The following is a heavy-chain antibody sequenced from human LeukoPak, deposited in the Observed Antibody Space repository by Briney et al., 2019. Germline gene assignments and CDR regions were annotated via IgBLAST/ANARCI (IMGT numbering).Heavy chain of an antibody. D-gene: IGHD2-8*01. CDR2: LSNDGSNK. J-gene: IGHJ3*02. CDR1: GFTFSNYA. CDR3: ARDTGVDI. V-gene: IGHV3-30-3*01. Sequence: GGSLRLSCAVSGFTFSNYAMHWVRQAPGRGLEWVAVLSNDGSNKYYADSVKGRFTISRDNSKNTLYLQMNSLRPEDTAVYYCARDTGVDIWGQGTMVTVSS.